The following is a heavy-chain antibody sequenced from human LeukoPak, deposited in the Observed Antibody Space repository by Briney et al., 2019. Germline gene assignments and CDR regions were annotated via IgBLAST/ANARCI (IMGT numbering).Heavy chain of an antibody. Sequence: PGGSLRLSCAASGFTFSNAWMSWVRQAPGKGLEWVGRIKSKTDGGTTDYAAPVKGRFTISRDDSKNTLYLQMNSLKTEDTAVYYCTTDLYWVEMATIGGSLRYNWFDPWGQGTLVTVSS. D-gene: IGHD5-24*01. V-gene: IGHV3-15*01. CDR2: IKSKTDGGTT. CDR1: GFTFSNAW. CDR3: TTDLYWVEMATIGGSLRYNWFDP. J-gene: IGHJ5*02.